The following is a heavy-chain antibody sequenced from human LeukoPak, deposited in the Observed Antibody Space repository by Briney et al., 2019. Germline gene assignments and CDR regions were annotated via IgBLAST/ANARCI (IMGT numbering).Heavy chain of an antibody. Sequence: SVKVSCKASGGTSSSYAISWVRQAPGQGLEWMGGIIPIFGTANYAQKFQGRVTITADESTSTAYMELSSLRSEDTAVYYCARGAPRGYSYALDYWGQGTLVTVSS. J-gene: IGHJ4*02. D-gene: IGHD5-18*01. CDR2: IIPIFGTA. CDR3: ARGAPRGYSYALDY. CDR1: GGTSSSYA. V-gene: IGHV1-69*13.